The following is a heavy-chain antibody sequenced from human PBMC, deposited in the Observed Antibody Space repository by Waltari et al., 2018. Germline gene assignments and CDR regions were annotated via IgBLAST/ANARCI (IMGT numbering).Heavy chain of an antibody. CDR2: FYYSGNT. V-gene: IGHV4-39*01. Sequence: QLQLQESGPGLVKSSETLSLTCSVSGGSISRTSYYWGWIRQPPGKGLEWIGSFYYSGNTYDNPSLKSRVTISVDTSKNQFSLQLNSVTAADTAMYYCARPGRVGGGSLMGLDYWGQGILVTVSS. CDR3: ARPGRVGGGSLMGLDY. D-gene: IGHD2-15*01. J-gene: IGHJ4*02. CDR1: GGSISRTSYY.